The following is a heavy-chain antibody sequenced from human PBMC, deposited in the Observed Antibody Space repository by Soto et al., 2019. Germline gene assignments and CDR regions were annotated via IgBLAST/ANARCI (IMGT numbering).Heavy chain of an antibody. CDR2: INHSGST. CDR1: GGSISSSSYY. Sequence: LSLTCTVSGGSISSSSYYWGWIRQPPGKGLEWIGEINHSGSTNYNPSLKSRVTISVDTSKNQFSLKLSSVTAADTAVYYCARGRQQLPPYYYYYYGMDVWGQGTTVTVSS. D-gene: IGHD6-13*01. J-gene: IGHJ6*02. V-gene: IGHV4-39*07. CDR3: ARGRQQLPPYYYYYYGMDV.